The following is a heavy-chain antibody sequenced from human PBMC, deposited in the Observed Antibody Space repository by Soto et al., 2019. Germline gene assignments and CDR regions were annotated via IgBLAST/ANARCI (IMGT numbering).Heavy chain of an antibody. V-gene: IGHV1-69*01. D-gene: IGHD6-13*01. J-gene: IGHJ5*02. CDR2: IIPIFGTA. CDR3: ARAYSSSWYGWFDP. Sequence: QVQLVQSGAEVKKPGSSVKVSCKASGGTFSSYAISWVRQAPGQALEWMGGIIPIFGTANYAQKFQGRVTITADESTSTAYMELSSLRSDDTAVYYCARAYSSSWYGWFDPWGQGTLVTVSS. CDR1: GGTFSSYA.